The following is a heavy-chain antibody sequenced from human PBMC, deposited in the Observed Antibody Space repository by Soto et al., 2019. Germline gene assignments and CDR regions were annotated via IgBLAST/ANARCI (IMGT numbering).Heavy chain of an antibody. CDR2: ISGSGGST. CDR1: GFTLSSYA. Sequence: EVQLLESGGGLVQPGGSLRLSCAASGFTLSSYAMSWVRQAPGKGLEWVSAISGSGGSTYYVDSVKGRFTISRDNSKNTLYLQVNSLRAEDTAVYYCAKDWLAVRGEPPTDWGQGTLVTVSS. D-gene: IGHD3-10*01. V-gene: IGHV3-23*01. CDR3: AKDWLAVRGEPPTD. J-gene: IGHJ4*02.